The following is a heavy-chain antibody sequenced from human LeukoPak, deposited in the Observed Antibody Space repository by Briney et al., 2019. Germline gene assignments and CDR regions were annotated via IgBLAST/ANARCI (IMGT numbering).Heavy chain of an antibody. D-gene: IGHD3-10*01. V-gene: IGHV3-7*01. Sequence: GGPLRLSCAASGFTFSNYWMSWVRQAPGKGLEWVANIKQYGSEKYYVDSVKGRFTISRDNAKNSLYLQMNSLRAEDTAVYYCARGDYFGSGTSFIDAFDIWGQGTMVTVS. CDR3: ARGDYFGSGTSFIDAFDI. CDR2: IKQYGSEK. CDR1: GFTFSNYW. J-gene: IGHJ3*02.